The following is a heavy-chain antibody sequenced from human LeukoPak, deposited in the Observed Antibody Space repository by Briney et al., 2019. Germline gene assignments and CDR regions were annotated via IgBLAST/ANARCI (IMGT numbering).Heavy chain of an antibody. CDR2: INHSGST. Sequence: SETLSLTCAVYGGSFSGYYWSWIRQPPGKGLEWIGEINHSGSTNYNPSLKSRVTISVDTSKNQSSLKLSSVTAADTAVYYCARGGVGIAARRFDYWGQGTLVTVSS. D-gene: IGHD6-6*01. J-gene: IGHJ4*02. CDR1: GGSFSGYY. CDR3: ARGGVGIAARRFDY. V-gene: IGHV4-34*01.